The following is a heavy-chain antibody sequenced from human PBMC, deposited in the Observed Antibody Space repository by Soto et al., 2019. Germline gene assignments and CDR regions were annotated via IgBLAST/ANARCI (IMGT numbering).Heavy chain of an antibody. CDR1: GGSLSTYY. CDR3: ARIWNDGLGDV. D-gene: IGHD1-1*01. J-gene: IGHJ6*02. Sequence: SETLSLTCTVAGGSLSTYYWSWARQPPGKGLEWIGYIYYNGGNTKYNPSLKSRVTISVDTSKNQFSLKLSSVTAADTAMYYCARIWNDGLGDVWGQGTTVTVSS. V-gene: IGHV4-59*01. CDR2: IYYNGGNT.